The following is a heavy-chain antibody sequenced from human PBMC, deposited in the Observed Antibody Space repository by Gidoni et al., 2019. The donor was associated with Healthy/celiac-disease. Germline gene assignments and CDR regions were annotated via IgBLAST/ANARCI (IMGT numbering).Heavy chain of an antibody. J-gene: IGHJ4*02. CDR3: AILEWLFMGYFDY. D-gene: IGHD3-3*01. CDR1: GYSFTSYW. Sequence: QLVQSGAEVKKPGQSLRISCQGSGYSFTSYWISWVRQMPGKGLEWMGRIDPSDSYTNYSPSFQGHVTSSADKSISTAYLQWSSLKASDTAMYDCAILEWLFMGYFDYWGQGTLVTVSA. V-gene: IGHV5-10-1*03. CDR2: IDPSDSYT.